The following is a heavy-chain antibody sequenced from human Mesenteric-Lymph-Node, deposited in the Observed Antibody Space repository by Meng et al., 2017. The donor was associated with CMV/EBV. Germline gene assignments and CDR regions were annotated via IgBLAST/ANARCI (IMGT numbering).Heavy chain of an antibody. V-gene: IGHV3-7*01. CDR1: GFSFSGYW. CDR3: ARAPPRVNGWYPNDLHNVMDV. J-gene: IGHJ6*02. Sequence: GGSLRLSCVASGFSFSGYWMSWVRQAPGRGLEGVATIKETGSEIKSADSVKGRFTISRDNAKNSLYLQMNTLRVDDTAVYFCARAPPRVNGWYPNDLHNVMDVWGQGTTVTVSS. D-gene: IGHD6-19*01. CDR2: IKETGSEI.